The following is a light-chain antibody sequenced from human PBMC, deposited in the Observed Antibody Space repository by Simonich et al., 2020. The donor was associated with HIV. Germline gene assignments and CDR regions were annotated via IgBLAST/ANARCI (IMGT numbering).Light chain of an antibody. J-gene: IGKJ4*01. CDR3: QQRSNWPLT. CDR2: DAS. CDR1: QSVSTY. Sequence: EIVLTQSPATLSLSPGERATLPCRASQSVSTYLALYQQRPGQAPRLRIYDASNRATCIPARFSGSGSGTDVTLTISSLEPEDFAVYYCQQRSNWPLTFGGGTKVEIK. V-gene: IGKV3-11*01.